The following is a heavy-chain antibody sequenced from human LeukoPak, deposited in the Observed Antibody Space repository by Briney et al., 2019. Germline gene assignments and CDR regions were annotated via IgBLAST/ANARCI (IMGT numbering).Heavy chain of an antibody. Sequence: SETLSLTCTVSGGSISSYYWSWIRQPAGKGLEWIGRINTSGSTNYNPSLKSRVTMSVDTSKNQFSLKLSSVTAADTAVYYCARQNKPARYYYYGMDVWGQGTTVTVSS. V-gene: IGHV4-4*07. CDR1: GGSISSYY. CDR2: INTSGST. J-gene: IGHJ6*02. CDR3: ARQNKPARYYYYGMDV. D-gene: IGHD1/OR15-1a*01.